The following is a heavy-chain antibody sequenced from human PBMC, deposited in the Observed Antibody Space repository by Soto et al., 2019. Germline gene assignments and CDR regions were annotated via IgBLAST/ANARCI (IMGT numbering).Heavy chain of an antibody. D-gene: IGHD3-9*01. Sequence: QVQLQESGPGLVKPSQTLSLTCTVSGGSISSGGYYWSWIRQHPGKGLEWIGYIYYSGSTYYNPSLKSRVTISVDTSKNQFSLKLSSVTAADTAVYYCARTEYYDILTGHNNNWFDPWGQGTLVTVSS. V-gene: IGHV4-31*03. CDR2: IYYSGST. CDR3: ARTEYYDILTGHNNNWFDP. J-gene: IGHJ5*02. CDR1: GGSISSGGYY.